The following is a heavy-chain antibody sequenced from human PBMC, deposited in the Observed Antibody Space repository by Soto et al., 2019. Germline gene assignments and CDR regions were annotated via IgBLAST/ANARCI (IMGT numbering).Heavy chain of an antibody. CDR3: ARVGRGNIVATMPHYYYYGMDV. CDR1: GFTFSSYS. D-gene: IGHD5-12*01. CDR2: ISSGSSYI. J-gene: IGHJ6*02. Sequence: KTGGSLRLSCAASGFTFSSYSMNWVRQAPGKGLEWVSSISSGSSYIYYADSVKGRFTISRDNAKNSLYLQMNSLRAEDTAVYYCARVGRGNIVATMPHYYYYGMDVWGQGTTVTVSS. V-gene: IGHV3-21*01.